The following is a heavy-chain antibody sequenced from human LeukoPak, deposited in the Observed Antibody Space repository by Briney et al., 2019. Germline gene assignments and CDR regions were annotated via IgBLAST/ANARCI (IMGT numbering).Heavy chain of an antibody. D-gene: IGHD1-26*01. V-gene: IGHV1-18*01. CDR3: ARRRGAAKPYYYYYYVDV. Sequence: GASVKVSCKASGYTFTSYGISWVRQAPGQGLEWMGWISAYNGNTNYAQKLQGRVTMTTDTSTSTAYMELRSLRSDDTAVYYCARRRGAAKPYYYYYYVDVWGKGTTVTVSS. J-gene: IGHJ6*03. CDR2: ISAYNGNT. CDR1: GYTFTSYG.